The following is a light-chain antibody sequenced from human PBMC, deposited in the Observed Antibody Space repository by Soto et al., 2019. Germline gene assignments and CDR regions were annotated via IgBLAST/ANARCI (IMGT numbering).Light chain of an antibody. Sequence: IHMTQSPSTLSASIGDRVTITCRASQSISIWFAWYQQKPGKAPNLLIYKTSSLETGVPSRFSGSGSGTEFTLTISSLQPDDFATYYCQHWNDYSWTFGQGTKVEVK. V-gene: IGKV1-5*03. CDR3: QHWNDYSWT. J-gene: IGKJ1*01. CDR1: QSISIW. CDR2: KTS.